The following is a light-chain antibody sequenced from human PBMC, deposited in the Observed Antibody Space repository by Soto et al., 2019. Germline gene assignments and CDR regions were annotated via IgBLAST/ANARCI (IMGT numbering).Light chain of an antibody. Sequence: DIQMTQSPSSLSASVGDRVTITCRASQSISSYLNWYQQKLGKAPKLLIYTASSLQSGVPSRFSGSGSGTDFTLTISSLQPEDFATYYFQQSDSTPPTFGQGTKLEIK. J-gene: IGKJ2*01. CDR2: TAS. CDR1: QSISSY. CDR3: QQSDSTPPT. V-gene: IGKV1-39*01.